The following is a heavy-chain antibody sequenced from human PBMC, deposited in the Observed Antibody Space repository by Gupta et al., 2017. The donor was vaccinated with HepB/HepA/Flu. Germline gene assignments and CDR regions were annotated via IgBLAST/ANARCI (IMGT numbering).Heavy chain of an antibody. Sequence: EVQLVESGGGLVQPGGSLGLSCAACGFTFGLYRINWVRQAPGKGLEWVSYISSSSSTIYYADSVKGRFTISRDNAKNSLYLQMNSLRDEDTAVYYCARGEGVPAAKLAFDIWGQGTMVTVSS. CDR1: GFTFGLYR. CDR2: ISSSSSTI. CDR3: ARGEGVPAAKLAFDI. D-gene: IGHD2-2*01. J-gene: IGHJ3*02. V-gene: IGHV3-48*02.